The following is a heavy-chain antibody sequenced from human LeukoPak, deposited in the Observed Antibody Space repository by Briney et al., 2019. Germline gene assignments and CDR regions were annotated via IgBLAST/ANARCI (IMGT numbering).Heavy chain of an antibody. CDR1: GYTFTGYY. CDR3: ARDHLPNYYGSRGVFP. Sequence: ASVKVSCKASGYTFTGYYIHWVRQAPGQGLEWMGWINPNSGGTKYAQKFQGRLTMTRDTSISTAYMELSRLRSDDTAVYYCARDHLPNYYGSRGVFPWGQGTLVTVSS. V-gene: IGHV1-2*02. CDR2: INPNSGGT. J-gene: IGHJ5*02. D-gene: IGHD3-10*01.